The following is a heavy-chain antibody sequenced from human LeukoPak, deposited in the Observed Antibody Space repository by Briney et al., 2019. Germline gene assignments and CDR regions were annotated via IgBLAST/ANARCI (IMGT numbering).Heavy chain of an antibody. CDR2: INHSGST. CDR1: GGSFSGYY. Sequence: SETLSLTCAVYGGSFSGYYWSWIRQPPGKGLEWIGEINHSGSTNYNPSLKSRVTISVDTSKNQFSLKLSSVTAADTAVYYCARDRRATVTTPHYYYGMDVWGQGTTVTVSS. V-gene: IGHV4-34*01. D-gene: IGHD4-17*01. J-gene: IGHJ6*02. CDR3: ARDRRATVTTPHYYYGMDV.